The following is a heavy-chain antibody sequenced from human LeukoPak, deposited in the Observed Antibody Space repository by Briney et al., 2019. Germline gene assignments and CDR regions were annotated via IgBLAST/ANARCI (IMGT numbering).Heavy chain of an antibody. V-gene: IGHV3-74*01. CDR3: TRGYSGYDF. CDR1: GITFSSYS. J-gene: IGHJ4*02. CDR2: IKNDGTIT. D-gene: IGHD5-12*01. Sequence: GGSLRLSCAASGITFSSYSMNWVRQAPGKGLVWVSRIKNDGTITTDADSVKGRFTISRDNAKNTLYLQMTSLRVEDTAVYYCTRGYSGYDFWGQGTLVTVSS.